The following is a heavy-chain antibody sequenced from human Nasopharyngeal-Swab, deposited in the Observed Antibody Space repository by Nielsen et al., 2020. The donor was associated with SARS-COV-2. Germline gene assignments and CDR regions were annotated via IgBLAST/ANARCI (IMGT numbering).Heavy chain of an antibody. CDR2: TWYDGSNK. Sequence: GESLKISCAASGFTFSSYGMHWVRQAPGKGLEWVAVTWYDGSNKYYADSVEGRFTISRDNSKNTLYLQMNSLRAEDTAVYYCARDRASGDSYFDYWGQGTLVTVSS. V-gene: IGHV3-33*01. D-gene: IGHD4-17*01. CDR1: GFTFSSYG. J-gene: IGHJ4*02. CDR3: ARDRASGDSYFDY.